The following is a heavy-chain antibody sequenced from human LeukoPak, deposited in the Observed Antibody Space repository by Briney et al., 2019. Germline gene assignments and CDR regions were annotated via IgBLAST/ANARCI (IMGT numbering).Heavy chain of an antibody. CDR2: ISWNSGSI. J-gene: IGHJ4*02. Sequence: PGRSLRLSCAASGFTFDDYAMRWVRHAPGKGLEWVSGISWNSGSIVYADSVKGRFTISRDNAKNSLYLQMNSLRAEDTALYYCAKEGSVCSSTSCYNYYAYWGQGTLVTVSS. CDR1: GFTFDDYA. D-gene: IGHD2-2*01. V-gene: IGHV3-9*01. CDR3: AKEGSVCSSTSCYNYYAY.